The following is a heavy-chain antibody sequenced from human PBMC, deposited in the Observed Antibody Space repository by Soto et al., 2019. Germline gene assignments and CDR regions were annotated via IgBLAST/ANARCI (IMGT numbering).Heavy chain of an antibody. CDR1: GGSFSGYY. V-gene: IGHV4-34*01. Sequence: SETLSLTCAVYGGSFSGYYWSWIRQPPGKGLEWIGEINHSGSTNYNPSLKSRVTISVDTSKNQFSLKLSSVTAADTAVYYCARGRRASSSWYSLLDVRVTNWFDPWGQGTQVTVSS. CDR2: INHSGST. D-gene: IGHD6-13*01. CDR3: ARGRRASSSWYSLLDVRVTNWFDP. J-gene: IGHJ5*02.